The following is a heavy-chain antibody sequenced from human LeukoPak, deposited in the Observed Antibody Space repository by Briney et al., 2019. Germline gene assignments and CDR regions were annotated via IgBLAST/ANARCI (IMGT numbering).Heavy chain of an antibody. CDR2: MNPNSGNT. CDR3: ARALAYSSSSGYYYYYMDV. Sequence: ASVKVSCKASGYTFTSYAMNWVRQAPGQGLEWMGWMNPNSGNTGYAQKFQGRVTITRNTSISTAYMELSSLRSEDTAVYYCARALAYSSSSGYYYYYMDVWGKGTTVTVSS. V-gene: IGHV1-8*03. J-gene: IGHJ6*03. D-gene: IGHD6-6*01. CDR1: GYTFTSYA.